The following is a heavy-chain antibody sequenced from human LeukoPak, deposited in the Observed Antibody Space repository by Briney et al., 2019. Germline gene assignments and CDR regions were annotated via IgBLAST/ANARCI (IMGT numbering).Heavy chain of an antibody. V-gene: IGHV4-31*03. D-gene: IGHD4-23*01. CDR2: IYYSGST. J-gene: IGHJ4*02. Sequence: SETLSLTCTVSGGSISSGGYYWSWIRQHPGKGLEWIGYIYYSGSTYYNPSLKSRVSISVDTSKNQFSLKLSSVTAADTAVYYCATQGDYGGNSAYFDYWGQGTLVTVSS. CDR3: ATQGDYGGNSAYFDY. CDR1: GGSISSGGYY.